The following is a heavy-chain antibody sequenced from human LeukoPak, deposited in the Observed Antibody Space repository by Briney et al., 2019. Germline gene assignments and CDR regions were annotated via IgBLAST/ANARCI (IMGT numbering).Heavy chain of an antibody. D-gene: IGHD7-27*01. CDR3: ARFTWGSHDY. CDR2: IYYSGST. V-gene: IGHV4-59*01. Sequence: PSETLSLTCAVYGGSFSGYYWSWIRQPPGKGLEWIGYIYYSGSTNYNPSLKSRVTISVDTSKNQFSLKLSSVTAADTAVYYCARFTWGSHDYWGQGTLVTVSS. J-gene: IGHJ4*02. CDR1: GGSFSGYY.